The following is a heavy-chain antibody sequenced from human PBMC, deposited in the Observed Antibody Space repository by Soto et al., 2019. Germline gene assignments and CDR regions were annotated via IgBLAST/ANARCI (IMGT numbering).Heavy chain of an antibody. V-gene: IGHV4-39*01. J-gene: IGHJ6*02. CDR1: GGSISSSSYY. CDR2: IYYSGST. CDR3: ARHGYYDIFPTGSSGWYGGYYYYYGMDV. Sequence: QLQLQESGPGLVKPSETLSLTCTVSGGSISSSSYYWGWIRQPPGKGLEWIGSIYYSGSTYYNPSLKSRVPISVDTSNNQFSLKLSSVTAADTAVYYCARHGYYDIFPTGSSGWYGGYYYYYGMDVWGQGTTVTVSS. D-gene: IGHD6-19*01.